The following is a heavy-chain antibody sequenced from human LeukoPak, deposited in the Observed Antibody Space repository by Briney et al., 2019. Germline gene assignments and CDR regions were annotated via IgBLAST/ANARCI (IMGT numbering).Heavy chain of an antibody. Sequence: PGGSLRLSCAASGFTFSSYWMSWVRQAPGKGLEWVANIKQDGSEKYYVDSVKGRFTISRDNAKSSLYLQMNSLRAEDTAVYYCARDVTGYYDSSGYFDYWGQGTLVTVSS. CDR3: ARDVTGYYDSSGYFDY. CDR1: GFTFSSYW. J-gene: IGHJ4*02. CDR2: IKQDGSEK. V-gene: IGHV3-7*01. D-gene: IGHD3-22*01.